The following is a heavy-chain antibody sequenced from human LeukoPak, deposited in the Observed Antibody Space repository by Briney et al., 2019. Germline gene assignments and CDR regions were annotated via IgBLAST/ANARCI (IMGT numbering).Heavy chain of an antibody. V-gene: IGHV1-2*06. Sequence: ASVKVSCKASGYTFTGYYMHWVRQAPGQGLEWMGRINPNSGGTNYAQKFQGRVTMTRDTSISTAYMELSRLRSDDTAAYYCARHVAARPYNYWGQGTLVTVSS. D-gene: IGHD6-6*01. CDR1: GYTFTGYY. J-gene: IGHJ4*02. CDR3: ARHVAARPYNY. CDR2: INPNSGGT.